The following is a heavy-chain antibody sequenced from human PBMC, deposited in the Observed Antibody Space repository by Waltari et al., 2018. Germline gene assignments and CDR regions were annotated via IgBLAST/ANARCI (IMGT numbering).Heavy chain of an antibody. J-gene: IGHJ4*02. CDR2: LYYSGSN. CDR3: ARHISSGYSFGL. CDR1: GGSISSSSYY. V-gene: IGHV4-39*01. D-gene: IGHD5-18*01. Sequence: QLQLQESGPGLLKPPETLSLTCTVSGGSISSSSYYWGWIRQPPGKGLEWIGSLYYSGSNYHNPSSKSRVTFSVDTSKNQFSLKLSSVTAADTAVYYCARHISSGYSFGLWGQGTLVTVSS.